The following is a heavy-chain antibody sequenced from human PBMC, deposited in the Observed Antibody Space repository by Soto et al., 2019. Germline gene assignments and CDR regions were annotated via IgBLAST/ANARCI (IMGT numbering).Heavy chain of an antibody. CDR2: LLTTGVT. V-gene: IGHV3-53*01. D-gene: IGHD3-10*01. CDR3: ARDRVGDGAYSLDF. CDR1: GLGGDK. Sequence: DVHLVESGGGLIQPGGSLGVSCAASGLGGDKLGWVRQAPGKGLEWVALLLTTGVTQYADSVKGRFSVSRDSSTNTQYLQRSSLTFDDTAVDYCARDRVGDGAYSLDFWAQGVLVSVSS. J-gene: IGHJ4*02.